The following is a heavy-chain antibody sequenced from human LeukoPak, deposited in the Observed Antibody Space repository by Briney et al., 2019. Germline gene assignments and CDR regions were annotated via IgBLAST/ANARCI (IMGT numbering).Heavy chain of an antibody. CDR3: AKDPGPYGDYYFDY. Sequence: GRSLRLSCAASGFTFRSYAMHWVRQVPGKGLEWVAVISIDGNDKHYADSVKGRFTISRDNSKNTLYLQMNSLRAEDTAVYYCAKDPGPYGDYYFDYWGQGTLVTVSS. D-gene: IGHD4-17*01. CDR2: ISIDGNDK. V-gene: IGHV3-30*04. CDR1: GFTFRSYA. J-gene: IGHJ4*02.